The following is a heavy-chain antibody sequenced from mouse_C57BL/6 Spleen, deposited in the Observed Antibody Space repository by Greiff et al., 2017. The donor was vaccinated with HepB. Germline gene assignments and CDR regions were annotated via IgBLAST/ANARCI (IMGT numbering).Heavy chain of an antibody. J-gene: IGHJ4*01. CDR1: GYSFTDYN. CDR2: INPNYGNT. D-gene: IGHD1-1*01. V-gene: IGHV1-39*01. CDR3: ARSGYYGSRAMDY. Sequence: VQLQQSGPELVKPGASVKISCKASGYSFTDYNMNWVKQSNGKSLEWIGVINPNYGNTSYNQKFKGKATLTVDQASSTAYMQLNMLTSKDSADYYYARSGYYGSRAMDYCGQGTSVTVSS.